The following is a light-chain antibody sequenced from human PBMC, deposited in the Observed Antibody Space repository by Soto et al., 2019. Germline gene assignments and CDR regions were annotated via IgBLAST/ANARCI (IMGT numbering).Light chain of an antibody. CDR2: EVS. J-gene: IGLJ1*01. Sequence: QSALTQPPSASGSPGQSVTISCTGTSSDVGGYNYVSWYQQHPGKAPKLMIYEVSKRPSGVPDRVSGSKSGNTASLTVSGLQAEDEADYYCSSYAVSNNLYVFGTGTKLTVL. CDR1: SSDVGGYNY. CDR3: SSYAVSNNLYV. V-gene: IGLV2-8*01.